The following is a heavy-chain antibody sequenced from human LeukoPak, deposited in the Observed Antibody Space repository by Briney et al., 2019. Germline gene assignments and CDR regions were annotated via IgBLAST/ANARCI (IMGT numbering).Heavy chain of an antibody. J-gene: IGHJ4*02. V-gene: IGHV4-59*08. Sequence: PSETLSLTCTVSGGSISSYYWSWIRQPPGKGLEWIGYIYYSGSTNYNPSLKSRVTISVDTSKNQFSLKLSSVTAADTAVYYCARQTYYDSSGYKGAALFDYWGQGTLVTVSS. D-gene: IGHD3-22*01. CDR1: GGSISSYY. CDR3: ARQTYYDSSGYKGAALFDY. CDR2: IYYSGST.